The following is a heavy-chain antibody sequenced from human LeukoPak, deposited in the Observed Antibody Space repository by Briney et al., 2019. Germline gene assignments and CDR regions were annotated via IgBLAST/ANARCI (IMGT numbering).Heavy chain of an antibody. CDR1: GFTLSSYS. CDR3: ASEIQRVYCSSTSCPSDAFDI. D-gene: IGHD2-2*01. J-gene: IGHJ3*02. Sequence: PGGSLRLSCAASGFTLSSYSMNWVRQAPGKGLEWVSYISSSSSTIYYADSVKGRFTISRDNAQKTLYLQMNSLRAEDTAVYYCASEIQRVYCSSTSCPSDAFDIWGQGTMVTVSS. CDR2: ISSSSSTI. V-gene: IGHV3-48*01.